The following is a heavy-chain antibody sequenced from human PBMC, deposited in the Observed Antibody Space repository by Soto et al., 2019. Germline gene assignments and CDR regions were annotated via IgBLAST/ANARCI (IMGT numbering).Heavy chain of an antibody. Sequence: QVQLVESGGGVVQPGRFLRLSCAASGFTFSSYAMHWVRQAPGKGLEWVAVISYDGSNKYYADSVKGRFTISRDNSKNTLYLQMNSLRAEDTAVYYFARVPTVVNTAYHFDYWGQGTLVTVSS. CDR2: ISYDGSNK. CDR1: GFTFSSYA. J-gene: IGHJ4*02. D-gene: IGHD2-15*01. CDR3: ARVPTVVNTAYHFDY. V-gene: IGHV3-30-3*01.